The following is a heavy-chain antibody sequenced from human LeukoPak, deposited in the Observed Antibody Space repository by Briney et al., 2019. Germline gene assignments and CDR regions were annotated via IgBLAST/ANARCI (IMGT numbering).Heavy chain of an antibody. V-gene: IGHV3-7*01. Sequence: PGGPLRLSCVASGFTFSRYWMSWVPQAPGKGLEWVANIKQDGSEIYYVESVRGRFTISRDNAKNSLYLQMNSLRAEDTAVYYCARAHFWGQGTLVTVSS. CDR2: IKQDGSEI. CDR3: ARAHF. CDR1: GFTFSRYW. J-gene: IGHJ4*02.